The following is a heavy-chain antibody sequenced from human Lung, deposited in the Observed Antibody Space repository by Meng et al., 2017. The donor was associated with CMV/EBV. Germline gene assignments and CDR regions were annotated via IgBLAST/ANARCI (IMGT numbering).Heavy chain of an antibody. CDR1: GYISTGYY. J-gene: IGHJ4*02. V-gene: IGHV1-2*02. CDR3: ARGTGYGSSSGVY. Sequence: ASVXDFXXASGYISTGYYMHCLRHPPGQGLEWRGWINPNSGGTNDAQKFQGRVTMTRDTYISTAYMELSRLRSDDTAVYYCARGTGYGSSSGVYWGQGTVVTVSS. D-gene: IGHD6-6*01. CDR2: INPNSGGT.